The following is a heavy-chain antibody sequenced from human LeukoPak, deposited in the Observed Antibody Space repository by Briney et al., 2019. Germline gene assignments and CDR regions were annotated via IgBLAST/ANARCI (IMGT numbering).Heavy chain of an antibody. J-gene: IGHJ4*02. Sequence: PSETLSLTCTVSGGSFSSYYWSWIRQPPGKRLEWIGYIYYNGNTNYNPSLKRRVTMSVDTSRNQFSLKLTSVTAADTAIYYCASLDYWGQGTLVTVTS. CDR2: IYYNGNT. CDR1: GGSFSSYY. V-gene: IGHV4-59*01. CDR3: ASLDY.